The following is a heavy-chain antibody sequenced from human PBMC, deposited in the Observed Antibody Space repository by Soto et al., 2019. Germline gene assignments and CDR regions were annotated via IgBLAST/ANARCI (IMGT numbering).Heavy chain of an antibody. J-gene: IGHJ4*02. D-gene: IGHD6-19*01. CDR1: GFTFSSYG. V-gene: IGHV3-30*18. CDR2: ISNDGNRQ. Sequence: GGSLRLSCAASGFTFSSYGMHWVRQAPGKGLEWVAAISNDGNRQLYADSVKDRFTISRDNSKNTLYLQMNSLRAEDTAVYYCAKKSIAVAGLGWYFDYWGQGTLVTVSS. CDR3: AKKSIAVAGLGWYFDY.